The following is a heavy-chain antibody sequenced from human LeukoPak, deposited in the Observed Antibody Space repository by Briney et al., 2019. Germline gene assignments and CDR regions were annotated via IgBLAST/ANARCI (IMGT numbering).Heavy chain of an antibody. J-gene: IGHJ3*02. CDR3: ARSRAAMVAVFAI. D-gene: IGHD2-15*01. V-gene: IGHV4-39*01. CDR2: IIYSGTT. CDR1: GGSISTSSYY. Sequence: KTSETLSLTRTVSGGSISTSSYYWGWIRQPPGKGLEWFGSIIYSGTTYYNPSLKSRVTISMDTSKNQFSLRLTSVTAADTAVYYCARSRAAMVAVFAIWGQGTMVSVSS.